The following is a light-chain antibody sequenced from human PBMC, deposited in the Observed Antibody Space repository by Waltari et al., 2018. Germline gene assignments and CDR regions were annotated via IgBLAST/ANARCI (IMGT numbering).Light chain of an antibody. J-gene: IGKJ1*01. V-gene: IGKV4-1*01. Sequence: DIVMTQSPDSLAVSLGERATINCKSSQSVLYSFNNKNYLAWYQQKPGQPPKLLIYWASTRESGVPDRVSGSGSGTDFTLTISSLQAEDVAVYYCQQYYSTPPRTFGQGTKVEIK. CDR1: QSVLYSFNNKNY. CDR2: WAS. CDR3: QQYYSTPPRT.